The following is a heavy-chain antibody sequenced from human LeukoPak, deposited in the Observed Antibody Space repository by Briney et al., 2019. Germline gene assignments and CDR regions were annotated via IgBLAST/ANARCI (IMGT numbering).Heavy chain of an antibody. CDR3: AKSGAEQQLVSSDYYYYYGMDV. D-gene: IGHD6-13*01. CDR1: GFTFDDYA. CDR2: ISGDGGST. V-gene: IGHV3-43*02. J-gene: IGHJ6*02. Sequence: GGSLRLSCAASGFTFDDYAMHWVRQAPGKGLERVSLISGDGGSTYYADSVKGRFTISRDNSKNSLYLQMNSLRTEDTALYYCAKSGAEQQLVSSDYYYYYGMDVWGQGTTVTVSS.